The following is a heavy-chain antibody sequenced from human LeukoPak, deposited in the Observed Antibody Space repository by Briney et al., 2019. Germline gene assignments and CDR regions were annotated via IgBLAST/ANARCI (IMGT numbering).Heavy chain of an antibody. Sequence: ASVKVSCKASGYTFTGYYMHWMRQAPGQGLEWMGWINPNSGGTNYAQKFQGRVTMTRDTSISTAYMELSRLRSDDTAVYYCASADGYNFSGFDYWGQGTLVTVSS. CDR3: ASADGYNFSGFDY. J-gene: IGHJ4*02. CDR2: INPNSGGT. V-gene: IGHV1-2*02. CDR1: GYTFTGYY. D-gene: IGHD5-24*01.